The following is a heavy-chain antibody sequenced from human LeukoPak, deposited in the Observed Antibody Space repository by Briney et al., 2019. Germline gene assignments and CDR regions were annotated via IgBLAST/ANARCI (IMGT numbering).Heavy chain of an antibody. J-gene: IGHJ3*02. CDR3: ARDTNLRDSFDI. V-gene: IGHV4-59*01. CDR2: IYYSGST. CDR1: GGSLSSFY. Sequence: PSETLSLTCTVSGGSLSSFYWSWIRQPPGKGLEWIGYIYYSGSTNYNPSLKSRVTISVDTSKNQFSLKLSSVTAADTAVYYCARDTNLRDSFDIWGQGTMVTVSS. D-gene: IGHD2-8*01.